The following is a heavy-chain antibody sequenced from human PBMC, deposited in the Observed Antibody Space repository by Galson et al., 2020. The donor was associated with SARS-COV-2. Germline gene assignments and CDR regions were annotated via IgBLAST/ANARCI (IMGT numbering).Heavy chain of an antibody. Sequence: ESGPTLVKPTETLTLTCTVSGFSLSNARMGVSWIRQPPGKALEWLAHIFSNDEKSYSTSLKSRLTISKDTSKSQVVLTMTNMDPVDTATYYCARGTYCSGGSCYSTNWFDPWGQGTLGTVSS. J-gene: IGHJ5*02. CDR1: GFSLSNARMG. CDR2: IFSNDEK. CDR3: ARGTYCSGGSCYSTNWFDP. V-gene: IGHV2-26*01. D-gene: IGHD2-15*01.